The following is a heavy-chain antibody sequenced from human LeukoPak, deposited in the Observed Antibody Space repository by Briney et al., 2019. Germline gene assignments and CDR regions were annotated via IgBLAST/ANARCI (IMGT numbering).Heavy chain of an antibody. CDR2: IYPGDSDT. D-gene: IGHD6-13*01. J-gene: IGHJ5*02. CDR3: ARNRDRGYSRPFDP. V-gene: IGHV5-51*01. Sequence: GESLKISCKGSEYSFTNYWIGWVRQMPGKGLEWMGIIYPGDSDTRYSPSFQGQVTTSADKSISTAYLQWSSLKASDTAMYYCARNRDRGYSRPFDPWGQGTLVTVSS. CDR1: EYSFTNYW.